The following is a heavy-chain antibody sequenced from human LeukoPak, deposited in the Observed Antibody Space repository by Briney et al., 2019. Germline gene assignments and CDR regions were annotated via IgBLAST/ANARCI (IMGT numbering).Heavy chain of an antibody. CDR3: ARDSYSYGQPRYWFDP. D-gene: IGHD5-18*01. CDR1: GYTFTGYY. Sequence: ASVKVSCKASGYTFTGYYMHWVRQAPGQGLEWMGWINPNSGGTNYAQKFQGWVTMTRDTSISTAYMELSRLRSDDTAVYYCARDSYSYGQPRYWFDPWGQGTLVTVSS. CDR2: INPNSGGT. J-gene: IGHJ5*02. V-gene: IGHV1-2*04.